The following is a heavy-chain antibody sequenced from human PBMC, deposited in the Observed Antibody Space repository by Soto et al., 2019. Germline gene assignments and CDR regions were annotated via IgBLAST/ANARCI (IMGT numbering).Heavy chain of an antibody. CDR2: INYSGST. D-gene: IGHD2-2*01. CDR1: RGSIGSDY. CDR3: ASGTSGPFHY. V-gene: IGHV4-59*01. Sequence: SETQSLTCPVSRGSIGSDYWSWIRQPPGKGLEWIGYINYSGSTKYNPSLKSRVTVSVDTSKNQFSLKLSSVTAADTAVYYCASGTSGPFHYWGQGTPVTVSS. J-gene: IGHJ4*02.